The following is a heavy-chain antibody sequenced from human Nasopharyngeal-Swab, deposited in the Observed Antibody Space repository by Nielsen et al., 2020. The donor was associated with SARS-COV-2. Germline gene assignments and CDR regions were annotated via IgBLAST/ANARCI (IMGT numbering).Heavy chain of an antibody. Sequence: GESLKISCAASGFTFSSYGMHWVRQAPGKGLEWVAVIWYDGSNKYYADSVKGRFTISRDNSKNTLYLQMNSLRAEDTAVYYCARVTHDCGDYGWFDPWGQGTLVTVSS. CDR3: ARVTHDCGDYGWFDP. D-gene: IGHD4-17*01. CDR2: IWYDGSNK. J-gene: IGHJ5*02. V-gene: IGHV3-33*01. CDR1: GFTFSSYG.